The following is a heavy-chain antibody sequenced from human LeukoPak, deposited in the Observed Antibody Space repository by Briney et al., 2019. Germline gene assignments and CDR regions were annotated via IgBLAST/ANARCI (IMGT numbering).Heavy chain of an antibody. CDR1: GYTFTRYG. CDR3: ARGSARYCSSTSCYRGKVEIHP. CDR2: INPNSGGT. V-gene: IGHV1-2*02. D-gene: IGHD2-2*02. Sequence: ASVKVSCKASGYTFTRYGISWVRQAPGQGLEWMGWINPNSGGTNYAQKFQGRVTMTRDTSISTAYMELSRLRSDDTAVYYCARGSARYCSSTSCYRGKVEIHPWGQGTLVSVS. J-gene: IGHJ5*02.